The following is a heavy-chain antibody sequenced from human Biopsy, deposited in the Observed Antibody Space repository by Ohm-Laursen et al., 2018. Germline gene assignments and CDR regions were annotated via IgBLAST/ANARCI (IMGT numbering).Heavy chain of an antibody. CDR1: GDSLTSGPEN. Sequence: SETLSLTCTVSGDSLTSGPENWSWIRQSPGQGLEYIGSIYSGGNTNYSPSLKNRVTMSVDTSKNQFYLKLYSVTAADTAVYYCARGRRTSGWPYFDNWGQGALVIVSP. J-gene: IGHJ4*02. CDR3: ARGRRTSGWPYFDN. D-gene: IGHD6-19*01. CDR2: IYSGGNT. V-gene: IGHV4-61*01.